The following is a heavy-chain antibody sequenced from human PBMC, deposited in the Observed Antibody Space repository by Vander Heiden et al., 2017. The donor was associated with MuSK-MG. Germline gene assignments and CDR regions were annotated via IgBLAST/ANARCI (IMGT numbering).Heavy chain of an antibody. Sequence: SGFTFSSYAMHWVRQAPGKGLEWVAVISYDGSNKYYADSVKGRFTISRDNSKNTLYLQMNSLRAEDTAVYYCAREVAVAGSGDYWGQGTLVTVSS. CDR1: GFTFSSYA. V-gene: IGHV3-30*04. CDR3: AREVAVAGSGDY. D-gene: IGHD6-19*01. CDR2: ISYDGSNK. J-gene: IGHJ4*02.